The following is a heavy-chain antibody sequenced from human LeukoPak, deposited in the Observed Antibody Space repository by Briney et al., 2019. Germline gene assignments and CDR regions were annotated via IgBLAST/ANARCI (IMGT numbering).Heavy chain of an antibody. CDR1: GFTFSSYA. D-gene: IGHD1-26*01. CDR2: ISGSGGST. J-gene: IGHJ4*02. CDR3: AKGGPPTGASPRPWDFNY. Sequence: GGSLRLSCAASGFTFSSYAMSWVRQAPGKGLEWASAISGSGGSTYYADSVKGRFTISRDNSKNTLYLQMNSLRVEDTAVYYCAKGGPPTGASPRPWDFNYWGQGTLVTVSS. V-gene: IGHV3-23*01.